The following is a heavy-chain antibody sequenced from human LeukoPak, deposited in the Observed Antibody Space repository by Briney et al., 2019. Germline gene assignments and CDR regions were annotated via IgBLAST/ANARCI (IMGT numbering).Heavy chain of an antibody. J-gene: IGHJ4*02. Sequence: GGALRLSCAASGCTFNSYQMHWVRQAPGEGLVWVSRFNSDETTTRYADSVKGRLTSSRDNAKNPPYLQMNSLRAQATAVYYCARHGHGPQPTDLWGQGTLATVSS. D-gene: IGHD1-26*01. CDR3: ARHGHGPQPTDL. CDR2: FNSDETTT. V-gene: IGHV3-74*01. CDR1: GCTFNSYQ.